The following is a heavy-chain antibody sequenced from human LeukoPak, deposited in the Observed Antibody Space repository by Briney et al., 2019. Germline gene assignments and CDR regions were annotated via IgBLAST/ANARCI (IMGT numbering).Heavy chain of an antibody. V-gene: IGHV4-30-2*01. CDR3: ARDLRGFDY. CDR2: IYHSGST. CDR1: GGSISSGGYY. J-gene: IGHJ4*02. D-gene: IGHD3-10*01. Sequence: SETPSLTCTVSGGSISSGGYYWSWIRQPPGKGLEWIGYIYHSGSTYYNPSLKSRVTISVDGSKNQFSLKLSSVTAADTAVYYCARDLRGFDYWGQGTLVTVSS.